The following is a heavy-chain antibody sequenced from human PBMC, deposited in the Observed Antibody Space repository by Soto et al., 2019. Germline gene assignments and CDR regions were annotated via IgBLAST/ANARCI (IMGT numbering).Heavy chain of an antibody. D-gene: IGHD3-9*01. Sequence: QVQLQESGPGLVKPSQTLSLTCTVSGGSISSGDYYWGWIRQPPGKGLEWIGYIYYSGSTYYNPSFKSRVTISVDTSKNQFSLKLSSVTAADTAVYYCARGPDYYDILTNDYWGQGTLVTVSS. CDR2: IYYSGST. J-gene: IGHJ4*02. CDR1: GGSISSGDYY. V-gene: IGHV4-30-4*01. CDR3: ARGPDYYDILTNDY.